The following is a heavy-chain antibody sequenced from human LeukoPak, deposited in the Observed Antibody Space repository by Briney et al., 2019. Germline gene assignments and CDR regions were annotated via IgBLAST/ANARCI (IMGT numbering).Heavy chain of an antibody. Sequence: GGSLRLSCVASGFTFSSYWMSWVRQAPEKGLEWVANIKKDGSEKYYVDSVKGRFTITRDNAKNSLDLQMNSLRAEDTAVYYCARSDIVLQPADGAFDIWGQGTMVTVSS. D-gene: IGHD2-8*01. V-gene: IGHV3-7*01. J-gene: IGHJ3*02. CDR2: IKKDGSEK. CDR3: ARSDIVLQPADGAFDI. CDR1: GFTFSSYW.